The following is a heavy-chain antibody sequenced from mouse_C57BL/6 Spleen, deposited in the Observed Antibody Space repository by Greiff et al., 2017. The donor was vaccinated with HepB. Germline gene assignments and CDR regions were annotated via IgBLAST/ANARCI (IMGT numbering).Heavy chain of an antibody. CDR3: ARGTYYGSSLYAMDY. CDR2: IYPGDGDT. V-gene: IGHV1-82*01. Sequence: QVQLKQSGPELVKPGASVKISCKASGYAFSSSWMNWVKQRPGKGLEWIGRIYPGDGDTNYNGKFKGKATLTADKSSSTAYMQLSSLTSEDSAVYFCARGTYYGSSLYAMDYWGQGTSVTVSS. D-gene: IGHD1-1*01. J-gene: IGHJ4*01. CDR1: GYAFSSSW.